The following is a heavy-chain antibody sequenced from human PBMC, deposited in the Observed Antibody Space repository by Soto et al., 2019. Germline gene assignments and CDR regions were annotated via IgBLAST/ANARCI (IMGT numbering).Heavy chain of an antibody. J-gene: IGHJ6*04. D-gene: IGHD1-1*01. CDR2: TYYRSKWYN. Sequence: SQSLSLTCAISWDRFSSNGAALNLIRHSPSRGLEWLGRTYYRSKWYNDYAVSVKSRITINPDTSKNQFSLQLNSVTPDDTAVYYCESGRFGYGLAVWGTGTPVRVSS. CDR3: ESGRFGYGLAV. CDR1: WDRFSSNGAA. V-gene: IGHV6-1*01.